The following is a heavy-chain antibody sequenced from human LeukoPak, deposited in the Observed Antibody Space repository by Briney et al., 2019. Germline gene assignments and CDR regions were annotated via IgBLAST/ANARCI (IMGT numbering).Heavy chain of an antibody. J-gene: IGHJ6*02. CDR3: AREGDSSGYYGMDV. CDR2: IWYDGSNK. V-gene: IGHV3-33*01. Sequence: PGRSLRLSCAASGFTFSDYGMHWVRQAPGKGLEWVTVIWYDGSNKYYADSVKGRFTISRDNSKNTLYLQMNSLRAEDTAVYYCAREGDSSGYYGMDVWGQGTTVTVSS. CDR1: GFTFSDYG. D-gene: IGHD3-22*01.